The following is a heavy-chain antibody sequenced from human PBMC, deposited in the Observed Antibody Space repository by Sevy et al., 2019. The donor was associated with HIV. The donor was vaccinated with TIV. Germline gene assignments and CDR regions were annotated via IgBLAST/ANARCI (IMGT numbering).Heavy chain of an antibody. Sequence: GGSLRLSCAASGFTFNDYALHWVRQAPGKGLEWVAIISSDGDNTYYADTVKGRFTISRDNSKNTVYLQMNRLRAEETAFYYWVREGAPYRNIRYCSGNNCFYNWFDPWGQGTLVTVSS. CDR3: VREGAPYRNIRYCSGNNCFYNWFDP. J-gene: IGHJ5*02. V-gene: IGHV3-30-3*01. CDR1: GFTFNDYA. D-gene: IGHD2-15*01. CDR2: ISSDGDNT.